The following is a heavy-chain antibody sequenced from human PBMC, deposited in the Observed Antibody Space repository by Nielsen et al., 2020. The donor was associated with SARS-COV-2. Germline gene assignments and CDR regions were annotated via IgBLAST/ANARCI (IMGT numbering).Heavy chain of an antibody. CDR2: INTYSGGT. D-gene: IGHD3-10*01. Sequence: ASVKVSCKASGYTFTDYYIHWVRQAPGQGLEWMGRINTYSGGTNYAQKFQGRVTMTRDTPISTAYMELSRVRSDDTAVYYCARGDYYNSGGDYGMDVWGRGATVTVSS. CDR3: ARGDYYNSGGDYGMDV. V-gene: IGHV1-2*06. J-gene: IGHJ6*02. CDR1: GYTFTDYY.